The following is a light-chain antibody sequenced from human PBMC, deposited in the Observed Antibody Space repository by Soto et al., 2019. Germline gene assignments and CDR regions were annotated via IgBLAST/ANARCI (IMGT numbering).Light chain of an antibody. CDR3: QQYGTSPYT. CDR1: QSVNSNY. V-gene: IGKV3-20*01. Sequence: ETVLTQSPGSLSLSAGEGATLSCRASQSVNSNYLGWYQKKPAQAPRLLIYAASSRATGVPDRFSGSGSGTDFTLTISRLEPEDFAVYYCQQYGTSPYTFGQGTKVDIK. CDR2: AAS. J-gene: IGKJ2*01.